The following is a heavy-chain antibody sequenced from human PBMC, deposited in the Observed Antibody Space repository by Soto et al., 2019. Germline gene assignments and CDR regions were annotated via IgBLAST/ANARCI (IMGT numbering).Heavy chain of an antibody. CDR1: GYTFSRDG. CDR3: ARDKAWYYDSSSYYYPQDDAFDI. Sequence: ASVKVSCKASGYTFSRDGISWVRQAPGQGLEWMAWISAFNGDTDYAQKVQGRVSMTIDTSTSTAYMELRSLRSDDTAVYYCARDKAWYYDSSSYYYPQDDAFDIWGQGTMVTVSS. D-gene: IGHD3-22*01. CDR2: ISAFNGDT. V-gene: IGHV1-18*01. J-gene: IGHJ3*02.